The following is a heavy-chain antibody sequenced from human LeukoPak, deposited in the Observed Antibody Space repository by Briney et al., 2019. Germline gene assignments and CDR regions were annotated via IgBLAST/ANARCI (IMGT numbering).Heavy chain of an antibody. CDR3: AREYYYDSSGYYAAYNWLDP. J-gene: IGHJ5*02. CDR1: GFTFSSYW. CDR2: INSDGSST. D-gene: IGHD3-22*01. V-gene: IGHV3-74*01. Sequence: GGSLRLSCAASGFTFSSYWMHWVRQAPGKGLVWVSRINSDGSSTSYADSVKGRFTISRDNAKNTLYLQMNSLRAEDTAVYYCAREYYYDSSGYYAAYNWLDPWGQGTLVTVSS.